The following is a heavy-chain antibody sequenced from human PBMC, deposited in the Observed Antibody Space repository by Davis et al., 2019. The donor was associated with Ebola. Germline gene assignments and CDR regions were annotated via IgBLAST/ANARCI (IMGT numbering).Heavy chain of an antibody. V-gene: IGHV3-11*01. Sequence: GGSLRLSCAASGFTFSDYYMSWIRQAPGKGLEWVSYISSSGSTIYYADSVKGRFTISRDNAKNSLYLQMNSLRAEDTAVYYCARDRDSSSWYIDYWGQGTLVTVSS. CDR3: ARDRDSSSWYIDY. D-gene: IGHD6-13*01. J-gene: IGHJ4*02. CDR1: GFTFSDYY. CDR2: ISSSGSTI.